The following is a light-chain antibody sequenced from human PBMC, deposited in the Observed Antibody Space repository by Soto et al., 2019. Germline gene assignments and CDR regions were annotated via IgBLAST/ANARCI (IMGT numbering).Light chain of an antibody. J-gene: IGKJ5*01. V-gene: IGKV3D-15*01. CDR3: QQYATLPT. CDR2: DAS. CDR1: QSVSSN. Sequence: EIVMTQSPATLSVSQGERATLSFRASQSVSSNLAWYQQKPGQAPRLLVYDASNRATGIPARFRGSGSGTDFTFTISRLHPEDIATSYCQQYATLPTFGQGTRLEI.